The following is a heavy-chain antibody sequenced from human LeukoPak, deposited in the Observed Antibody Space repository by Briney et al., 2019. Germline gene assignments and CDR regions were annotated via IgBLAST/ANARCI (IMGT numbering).Heavy chain of an antibody. D-gene: IGHD3-16*01. Sequence: GGSLRLSCAASGFTFSSYAMSWVRQAPGKGLEWVSSISSSSSYIYYADSVKGRFTISRDNAKSSLYLQMNSLRAEDTAVYYCARGRGGYYFDYWGQGTLVTVSS. J-gene: IGHJ4*02. CDR1: GFTFSSYA. CDR3: ARGRGGYYFDY. V-gene: IGHV3-21*01. CDR2: ISSSSSYI.